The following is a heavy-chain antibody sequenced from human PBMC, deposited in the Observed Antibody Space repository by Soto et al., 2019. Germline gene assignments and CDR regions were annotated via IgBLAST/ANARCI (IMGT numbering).Heavy chain of an antibody. Sequence: GASVKVSCKASGYSFTSLDINWVRQTTGQGLEWMGWMQHRSGRTGYEQKFQGRDIKTRDTSINTAYMELSSLTSDDTAFYYCARAVTAGADSWAQRTLLTVSS. V-gene: IGHV1-8*01. D-gene: IGHD1-26*01. CDR3: ARAVTAGADS. CDR1: GYSFTSLD. J-gene: IGHJ4*02. CDR2: MQHRSGRT.